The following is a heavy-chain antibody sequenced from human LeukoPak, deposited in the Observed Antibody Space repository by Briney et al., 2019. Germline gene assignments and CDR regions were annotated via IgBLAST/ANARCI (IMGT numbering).Heavy chain of an antibody. D-gene: IGHD3-10*02. CDR1: GSTFSSYE. CDR3: AELGITMIGGV. CDR2: ISSSGSTI. Sequence: GGSLRLSCAASGSTFSSYEMNWVRQAPGKGLEWVSSISSSGSTIYYADSVKGRFTISRDNAKNSLYLQMNSLRAEDTAVYYCAELGITMIGGVWGKGTTVTISS. J-gene: IGHJ6*04. V-gene: IGHV3-48*03.